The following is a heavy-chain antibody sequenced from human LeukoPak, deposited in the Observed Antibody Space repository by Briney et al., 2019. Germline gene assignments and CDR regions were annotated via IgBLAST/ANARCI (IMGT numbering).Heavy chain of an antibody. Sequence: GGSLRLSCAASGFTVSSNYMSWVRQAPGKGLEWVSVIYSGGSTYYADSVKGRFTISRDNSKNTLYLQMNSLRAEDTAVYYCARDVLEAAAGTGRYYFDYWGQGTLVTVSS. V-gene: IGHV3-66*01. J-gene: IGHJ4*02. CDR2: IYSGGST. CDR1: GFTVSSNY. D-gene: IGHD6-13*01. CDR3: ARDVLEAAAGTGRYYFDY.